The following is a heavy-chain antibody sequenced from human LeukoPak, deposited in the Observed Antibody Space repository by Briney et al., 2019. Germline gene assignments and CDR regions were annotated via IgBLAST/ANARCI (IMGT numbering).Heavy chain of an antibody. D-gene: IGHD4-23*01. CDR1: GFTFTDYH. CDR2: IGPHSSAT. CDR3: AREGNGLLSKDFDY. V-gene: IGHV1-2*02. J-gene: IGHJ4*02. Sequence: GASVKVSCKSSGFTFTDYHIHSVRPAPGQGLERMGYIGPHSSATSSPQEFQGRVTMTRDASMSTAYMELTRLTSDDTGVYYCAREGNGLLSKDFDYWGQGTLVTVSS.